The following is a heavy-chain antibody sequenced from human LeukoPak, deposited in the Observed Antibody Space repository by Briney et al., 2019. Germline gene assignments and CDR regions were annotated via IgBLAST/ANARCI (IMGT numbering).Heavy chain of an antibody. Sequence: GASVTVSCKASGYTFTSYDINWVRQATGQGLEWMGWMNTNSGNTGYAQKFQGRVTMTRNTSISTAHMELSSLRSEDTAVYYCARVGLQYYYYYYMDVWGKGTTVTVSS. J-gene: IGHJ6*03. CDR2: MNTNSGNT. CDR1: GYTFTSYD. CDR3: ARVGLQYYYYYYMDV. V-gene: IGHV1-8*01.